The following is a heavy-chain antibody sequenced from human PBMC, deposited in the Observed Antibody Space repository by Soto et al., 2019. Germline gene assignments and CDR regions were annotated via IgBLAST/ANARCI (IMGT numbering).Heavy chain of an antibody. CDR3: ARRPDSIYYYDSFYQH. J-gene: IGHJ1*01. V-gene: IGHV4-34*01. D-gene: IGHD3-22*01. Sequence: PSETLSLTCAVYGGSFSGYYWTWIRQPPGTGLEWIGEINHSGSTNYNPSLKSRVTISVDTSKNQFSLKLSSVTAADTAVYYCARRPDSIYYYDSFYQHWGQDTLVTVSS. CDR2: INHSGST. CDR1: GGSFSGYY.